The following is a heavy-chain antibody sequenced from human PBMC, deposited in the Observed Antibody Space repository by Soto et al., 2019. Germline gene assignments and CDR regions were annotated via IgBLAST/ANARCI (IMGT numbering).Heavy chain of an antibody. CDR3: ARDGAPYDSSGYYFDY. Sequence: VQLVESGGGVVQPGRSLRLSCAASGFTFSSYGMHWVRQAPGKGLEWVAVIWYDGSNKYYADSVKGRFTISRDNSKNTLYLQMNSLRAEDTAVYYCARDGAPYDSSGYYFDYWGQGTLVTVSS. CDR2: IWYDGSNK. D-gene: IGHD3-22*01. J-gene: IGHJ4*02. CDR1: GFTFSSYG. V-gene: IGHV3-33*01.